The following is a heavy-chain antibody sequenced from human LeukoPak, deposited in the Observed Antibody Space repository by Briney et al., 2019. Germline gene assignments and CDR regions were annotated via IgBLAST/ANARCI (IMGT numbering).Heavy chain of an antibody. D-gene: IGHD3-3*01. CDR2: ISYDGRNK. CDR3: ARGMEYYDFWSGYSEDDAFDI. V-gene: IGHV3-30*03. CDR1: GFTFNNYG. J-gene: IGHJ3*02. Sequence: GSLRLSCAASGFTFNNYGMHWVRQAPGKGLEWVAVISYDGRNKHYPDSVKGRFTISRDISTDTLWLQMDSLRTEDTAVYYCARGMEYYDFWSGYSEDDAFDIWGQGTMVTVFS.